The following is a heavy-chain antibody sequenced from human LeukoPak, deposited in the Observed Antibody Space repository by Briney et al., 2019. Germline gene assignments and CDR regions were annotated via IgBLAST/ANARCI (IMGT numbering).Heavy chain of an antibody. J-gene: IGHJ4*02. Sequence: GGSLRLSCAAFGFTFRSFAMSWVRQAPGKGLEWVSVIYSGGSTYYADSVKGRFTISRDNSKNTLYLQMNSLRAEDTAVYYCASGNYYYDIDYWGQGTLVTVSS. CDR1: GFTFRSFA. CDR2: IYSGGST. D-gene: IGHD3-22*01. V-gene: IGHV3-66*01. CDR3: ASGNYYYDIDY.